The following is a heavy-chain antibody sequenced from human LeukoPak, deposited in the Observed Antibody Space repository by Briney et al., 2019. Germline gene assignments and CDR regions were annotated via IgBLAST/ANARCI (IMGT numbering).Heavy chain of an antibody. CDR1: GGSISSSSYY. Sequence: SETLSLTCTVSGGSISSSSYYWGWIRQPPGKGLVWIGSIYYSGSTYYNPSLKSRVTISVDTSKNQFSLKLSSVTAADTAVYYCARQNIAAAAEYYFDYWGQGTLVTVSS. D-gene: IGHD6-13*01. CDR2: IYYSGST. V-gene: IGHV4-39*01. J-gene: IGHJ4*02. CDR3: ARQNIAAAAEYYFDY.